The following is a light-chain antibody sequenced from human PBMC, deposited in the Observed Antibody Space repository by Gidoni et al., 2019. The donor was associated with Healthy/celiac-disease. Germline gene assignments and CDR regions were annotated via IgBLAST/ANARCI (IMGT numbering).Light chain of an antibody. CDR3: QSADSSEAV. CDR1: ALPKQY. CDR2: KGS. Sequence: SYELTQPPSVSVSPGQTARITCSGDALPKQYAYWYQQKPGQAPVLVIYKGSERPSGIPERFSGSSSGTTVTLTISGVQAEDEADYYCQSADSSEAVFGGGTKLTVL. J-gene: IGLJ2*01. V-gene: IGLV3-25*03.